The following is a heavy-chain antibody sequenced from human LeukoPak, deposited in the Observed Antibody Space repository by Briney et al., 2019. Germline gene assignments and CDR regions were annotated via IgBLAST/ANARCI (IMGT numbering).Heavy chain of an antibody. Sequence: GGSLRLSCAASGFTFSSYAMHWVRQAPGKGLEWVAVISYEGSNKYYADSVKGRFTISRDNSKNTLYLQMNSLRAEDTAVYYCARDIECSSTSCRPYYYYGMDVWGQGTTVTVSS. CDR1: GFTFSSYA. CDR2: ISYEGSNK. V-gene: IGHV3-30*04. D-gene: IGHD2-2*01. CDR3: ARDIECSSTSCRPYYYYGMDV. J-gene: IGHJ6*02.